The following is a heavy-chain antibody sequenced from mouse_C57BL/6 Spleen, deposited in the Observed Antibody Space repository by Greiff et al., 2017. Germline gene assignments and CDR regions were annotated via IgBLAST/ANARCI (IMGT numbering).Heavy chain of an antibody. J-gene: IGHJ4*01. CDR1: GFTFSDYY. Sequence: EVKVVESEGGLVQPGSSMKLSCTASGFTFSDYYMAWVRQVPEKGLEWVANINYDGSSTYYLDSLKSRFIISRDNAKNILYLQMSSLKSEDTATYYCAREDYGTLYAMDYWGQGTSVTVSS. V-gene: IGHV5-16*01. D-gene: IGHD1-1*01. CDR2: INYDGSST. CDR3: AREDYGTLYAMDY.